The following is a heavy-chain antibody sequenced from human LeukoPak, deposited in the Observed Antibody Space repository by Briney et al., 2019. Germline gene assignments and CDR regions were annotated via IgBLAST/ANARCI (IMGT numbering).Heavy chain of an antibody. CDR3: ARVGGQQLVAYYFDY. D-gene: IGHD6-13*01. J-gene: IGHJ4*02. CDR1: GFTFSSYS. Sequence: GGSLRLSCAASGFTFSSYSMNWVRQAPGKGLEWVSSISSSSSYIYYADSVKGRFTISRDNAKNSLYLQMNSLRAEDTAVYYCARVGGQQLVAYYFDYWGQRTLVTVSS. V-gene: IGHV3-21*01. CDR2: ISSSSSYI.